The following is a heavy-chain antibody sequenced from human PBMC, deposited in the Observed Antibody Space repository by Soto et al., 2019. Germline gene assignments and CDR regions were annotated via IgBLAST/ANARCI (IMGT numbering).Heavy chain of an antibody. CDR1: GFTFINYA. CDR3: ARKVVGSTSRPDYWYLDL. V-gene: IGHV3-23*01. J-gene: IGHJ2*01. D-gene: IGHD2-21*01. CDR2: ISGGGDAT. Sequence: EVQLLESGGDSVQPGGSVRLSCAGSGFTFINYAMNWVRQAPGKGLEWVSTISGGGDATFFADSVRGRFTFSRDNSKNTVTLQMNSLGVDDTAVYYCARKVVGSTSRPDYWYLDLWGRGTLVNVSS.